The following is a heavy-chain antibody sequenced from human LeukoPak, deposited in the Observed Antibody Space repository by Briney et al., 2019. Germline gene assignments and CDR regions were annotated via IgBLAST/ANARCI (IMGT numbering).Heavy chain of an antibody. V-gene: IGHV4-39*07. J-gene: IGHJ4*02. Sequence: PSETLSLTCTVSGGSISSSSYYWGWIRQPPGKGLEWIGSIYYSGSTYYNPSLKSRVTISVDTSKNQFSLKLSSVTAADTAVYYCARERGNYYDSSGPRDYWGQGTLVTVSS. D-gene: IGHD3-22*01. CDR1: GGSISSSSYY. CDR2: IYYSGST. CDR3: ARERGNYYDSSGPRDY.